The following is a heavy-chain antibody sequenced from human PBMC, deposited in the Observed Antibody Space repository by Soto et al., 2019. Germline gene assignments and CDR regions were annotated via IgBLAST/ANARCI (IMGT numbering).Heavy chain of an antibody. D-gene: IGHD1-7*01. V-gene: IGHV3-23*01. J-gene: IGHJ3*01. CDR3: ARRDRTATTYWGAFDV. Sequence: EVQLLESGGGLVQPGGSLRLSCAASGFTFNTDVMNWVRQAPGKGLEWVSTISYSADKTHYADSVKGRFTISRDNSRDSLFLQMISLRADDAAVYYCARRDRTATTYWGAFDVWGQGTMVTVSS. CDR1: GFTFNTDV. CDR2: ISYSADKT.